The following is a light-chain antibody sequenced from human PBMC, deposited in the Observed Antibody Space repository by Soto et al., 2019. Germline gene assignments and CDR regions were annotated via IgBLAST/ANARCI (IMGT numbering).Light chain of an antibody. CDR1: GSNIGSKT. CDR2: NLS. V-gene: IGLV1-44*01. CDR3: ASWDDSLNGWV. J-gene: IGLJ3*02. Sequence: QSVLTQPPSASGTPGQRVTISCSGSGSNIGSKTVNWYQHLPGVAPKLLIYNLSHRPSGVPDRFSGSKSGTSASLAISGLQSDDEADYYCASWDDSLNGWVFGGGTKVTVL.